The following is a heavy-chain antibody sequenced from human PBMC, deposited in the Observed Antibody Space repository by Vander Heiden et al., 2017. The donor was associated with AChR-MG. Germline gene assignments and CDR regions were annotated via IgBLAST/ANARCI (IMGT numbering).Heavy chain of an antibody. J-gene: IGHJ3*02. CDR3: AKDIDYGDYAYDAFDI. CDR1: GSTFDAYA. CDR2: ISWNSGSI. Sequence: EVHRVESGGGLVQPGRSLRLSRAASGSTFDAYAMHWVRQAPGKGLEWVSGISWNSGSIGYADSVKGRFTISRDNAKNSRYLQMNSLRAEDTALYYCAKDIDYGDYAYDAFDIWGHVTMVTVSS. V-gene: IGHV3-9*01. D-gene: IGHD4-17*01.